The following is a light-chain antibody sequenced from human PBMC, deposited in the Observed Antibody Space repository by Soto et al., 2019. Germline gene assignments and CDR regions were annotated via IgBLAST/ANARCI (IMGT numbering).Light chain of an antibody. CDR3: QQRYDWPVT. Sequence: EIVLTQSPATLSLSPGERATLSCRASQSIRYFLAWFQQKPGQAPRLLIYDTSNRATGVPARFSGSGSGTDFTLTSSSLESEDSAVYFCQQRYDWPVTFGPGTKVEIK. CDR1: QSIRYF. J-gene: IGKJ1*01. V-gene: IGKV3-11*01. CDR2: DTS.